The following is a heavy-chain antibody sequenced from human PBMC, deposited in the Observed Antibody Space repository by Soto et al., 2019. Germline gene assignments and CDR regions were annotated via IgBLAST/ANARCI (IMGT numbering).Heavy chain of an antibody. Sequence: QVTLKESGPVLVKPTETLALRCTVSGLSITDSEMGVSWIRQPPGQPLEWLAHIDSSGEKSYRTFLKSRLALSKDTSKSQIVLTMTNMDSADTATYYCARRHLAVAVSPWFDPWGQGIPVTVSS. CDR1: GLSITDSEMG. J-gene: IGHJ5*02. V-gene: IGHV2-26*01. CDR2: IDSSGEK. D-gene: IGHD6-19*01. CDR3: ARRHLAVAVSPWFDP.